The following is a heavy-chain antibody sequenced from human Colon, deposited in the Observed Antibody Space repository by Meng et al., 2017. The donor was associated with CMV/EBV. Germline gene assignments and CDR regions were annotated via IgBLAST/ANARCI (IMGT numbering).Heavy chain of an antibody. Sequence: QIPLKESGPTLVNPPQTLTLTCTFSGFSLRTPEVGVHWIRQPPGKALEWLALIYWDDDNQFRPSLKNRITITKDTSKNQVVLTMTNMDPVDTATYYCAHGRGWLTDYWGQGTLVTVSS. CDR1: GFSLRTPEVG. J-gene: IGHJ4*02. V-gene: IGHV2-5*02. CDR2: IYWDDDN. D-gene: IGHD6-19*01. CDR3: AHGRGWLTDY.